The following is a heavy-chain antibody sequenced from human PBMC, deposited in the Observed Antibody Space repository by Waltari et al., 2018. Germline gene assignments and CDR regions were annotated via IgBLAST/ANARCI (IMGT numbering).Heavy chain of an antibody. J-gene: IGHJ4*02. CDR1: GFSFITYG. Sequence: EVQLLESGGGLVQPGGSLRLSCVGTGFSFITYGMTWVRQAPGKGLEWVSAISGSGKDTYYADFVKGRFTMSRDNSKNTLYLHMKNVRVDDTAIYYCAKDLRASAGPYWGQGTLVTVSS. D-gene: IGHD6-13*01. CDR3: AKDLRASAGPY. CDR2: ISGSGKDT. V-gene: IGHV3-23*01.